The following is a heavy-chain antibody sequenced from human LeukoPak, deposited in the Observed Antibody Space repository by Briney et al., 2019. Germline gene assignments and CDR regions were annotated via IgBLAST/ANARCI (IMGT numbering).Heavy chain of an antibody. J-gene: IGHJ5*02. CDR3: ARVVRWYYDSSGPRFGP. CDR2: INRKRGGT. D-gene: IGHD3-22*01. V-gene: IGHV1-2*02. CDR1: GDTFTGYY. Sequence: ASVRVSSKASGDTFTGYYMRWGRPSPGEGLEWMGWINRKRGGTNYAQKFQGRVTMPRDTSISTAYMEMSRPRSDDTAVYYCARVVRWYYDSSGPRFGPWGQGTLVTASS.